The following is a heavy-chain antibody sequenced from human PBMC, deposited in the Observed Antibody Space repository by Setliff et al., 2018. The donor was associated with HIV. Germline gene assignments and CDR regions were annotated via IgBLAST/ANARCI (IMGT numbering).Heavy chain of an antibody. Sequence: ASVKVSCKASGGTFSSYTFSWVRQAPGQGLEWMGWISAYNGNTNYAQKLQGRVTMTTDTSTSTAYMELRSLRSDDTAVYYCAREQGDYYGSGSYDYWGQGTLVTVSS. V-gene: IGHV1-18*01. D-gene: IGHD3-10*01. CDR2: ISAYNGNT. CDR1: GGTFSSYT. J-gene: IGHJ4*02. CDR3: AREQGDYYGSGSYDY.